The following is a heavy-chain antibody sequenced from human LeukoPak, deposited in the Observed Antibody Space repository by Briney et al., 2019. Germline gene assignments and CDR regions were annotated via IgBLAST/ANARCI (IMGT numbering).Heavy chain of an antibody. D-gene: IGHD3-10*01. CDR2: ISGSGGST. J-gene: IGHJ4*02. Sequence: PGGSLRLSCAASGFTFSSYGMSWVRQAPGKGLEWVSAISGSGGSTYYADSVKGRFTISRDNSKNTLYLQMNSLRAEDTAVYYCAKDYLLLWFGETPLDYWGQGTLVTVSS. CDR3: AKDYLLLWFGETPLDY. V-gene: IGHV3-23*01. CDR1: GFTFSSYG.